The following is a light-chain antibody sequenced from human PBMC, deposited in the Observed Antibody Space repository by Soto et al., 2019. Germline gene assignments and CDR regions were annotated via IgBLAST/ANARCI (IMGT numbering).Light chain of an antibody. J-gene: IGKJ4*01. CDR1: QSISSY. CDR2: AAS. CDR3: QQSYNTPLT. Sequence: DIQMTQSPSSLSASVGDRVTITCRASQSISSYLNWYQQKSGKAPKLLIYAASSLQSGVPSRFSGSGSGTDVTLTISSLQPEDCAAYYCQQSYNTPLTFGGGTKVEIK. V-gene: IGKV1-39*01.